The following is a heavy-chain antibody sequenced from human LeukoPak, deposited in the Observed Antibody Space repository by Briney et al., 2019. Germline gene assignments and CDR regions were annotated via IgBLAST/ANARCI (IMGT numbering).Heavy chain of an antibody. V-gene: IGHV4-39*07. CDR1: GGSISSSSYY. D-gene: IGHD3-3*01. Sequence: PSETLSLTCTVSGGSISSSSYYWGWIRQPPGKGLEWIGSIYYSGSTYYNPSLKSRVTISVDTSKNHFSLKLSSVTAADTAVYYCARDFRGGYDFWSGYYTPYYFDYWGQGTLVTVS. CDR3: ARDFRGGYDFWSGYYTPYYFDY. CDR2: IYYSGST. J-gene: IGHJ4*02.